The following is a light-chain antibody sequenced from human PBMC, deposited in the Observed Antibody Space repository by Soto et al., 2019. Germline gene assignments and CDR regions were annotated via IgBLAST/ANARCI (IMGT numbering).Light chain of an antibody. J-gene: IGKJ4*01. V-gene: IGKV3-15*01. CDR1: QSVSSN. CDR2: GSS. Sequence: EIVMTQSPATLSVSPGERATLSCRASQSVSSNLAWYQQKPGQAPRLLIYGSSTRATGIPARFSGSASGTDFTLTINRLEPEGFAVYYCQHDYNLLTFGGGTKVDIK. CDR3: QHDYNLLT.